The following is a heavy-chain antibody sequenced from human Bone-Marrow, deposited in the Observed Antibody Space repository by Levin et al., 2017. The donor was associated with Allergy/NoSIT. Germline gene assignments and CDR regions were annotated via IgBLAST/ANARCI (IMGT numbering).Heavy chain of an antibody. CDR1: GFIFNNHA. CDR2: VSYDGSQK. D-gene: IGHD6-13*01. CDR3: AREWKYASSWSPTFDY. Sequence: GGSLRLSCAASGFIFNNHAMHWIRQVPGKGLEWVAVVSYDGSQKYYRESVKGRFTISRDNSKNTVSVELNSLRPEDTAIYYCAREWKYASSWSPTFDYWGQGALVTVSS. J-gene: IGHJ4*02. V-gene: IGHV3-30*04.